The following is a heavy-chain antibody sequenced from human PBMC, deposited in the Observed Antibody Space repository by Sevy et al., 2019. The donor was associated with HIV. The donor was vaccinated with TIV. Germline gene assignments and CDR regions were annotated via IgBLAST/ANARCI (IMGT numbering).Heavy chain of an antibody. CDR3: ARSSVVRGVAFDF. Sequence: GGSLRLSCAASGFTFSDHYMDWVRQAPRKGLEWVGRTRNKANSYTTEYAASVKGRFTISRDDSKNSLYLQMNSLKTEDTAVYYCARSSVVRGVAFDFWGQGTMVTVSS. V-gene: IGHV3-72*01. CDR1: GFTFSDHY. D-gene: IGHD2-15*01. J-gene: IGHJ3*01. CDR2: TRNKANSYTT.